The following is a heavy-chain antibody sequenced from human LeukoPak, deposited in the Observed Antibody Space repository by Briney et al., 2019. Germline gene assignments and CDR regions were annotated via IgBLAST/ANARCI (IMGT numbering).Heavy chain of an antibody. CDR3: ARDGIVVVPAAMVVGWFDP. V-gene: IGHV1-2*04. J-gene: IGHJ5*02. D-gene: IGHD2-2*01. CDR2: INPNSGGT. Sequence: ASVTVSCTASGYTFTGYYMHWVRQAPGQGLEWMGWINPNSGGTNYAQKFQGWVTMTRDTSISTAYMELSRLRSDDTAVYYCARDGIVVVPAAMVVGWFDPWGQGTLVTVSS. CDR1: GYTFTGYY.